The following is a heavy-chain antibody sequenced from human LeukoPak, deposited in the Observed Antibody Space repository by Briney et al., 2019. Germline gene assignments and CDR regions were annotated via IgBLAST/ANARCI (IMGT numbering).Heavy chain of an antibody. Sequence: PGGSLRLSCAASGFTFSRYAMSWVRQAPGKGLEWVSSISGSGGSTKHADSVKGRFTISRDNSKNTLYLQMNSLRAEDTAVYYCAKSGYNRFDYWGQGTLVTVSS. CDR2: ISGSGGST. CDR1: GFTFSRYA. CDR3: AKSGYNRFDY. D-gene: IGHD5-24*01. V-gene: IGHV3-23*01. J-gene: IGHJ4*02.